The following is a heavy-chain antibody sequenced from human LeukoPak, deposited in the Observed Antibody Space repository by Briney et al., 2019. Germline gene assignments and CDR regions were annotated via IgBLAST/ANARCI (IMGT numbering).Heavy chain of an antibody. Sequence: SETLSLTCTVSGGSISSSSYYWGWIRQPPGKGLEWIGSIYYSGSTYYNPSLKSRATISVDTSKNQFSLKLSSVTAADTAVYYCASGQSYSLDYWGQGTLVTVSS. CDR3: ASGQSYSLDY. D-gene: IGHD1-26*01. CDR1: GGSISSSSYY. CDR2: IYYSGST. V-gene: IGHV4-39*01. J-gene: IGHJ4*02.